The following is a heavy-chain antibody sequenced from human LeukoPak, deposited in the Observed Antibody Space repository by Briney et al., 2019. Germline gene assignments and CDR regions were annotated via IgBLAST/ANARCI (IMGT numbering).Heavy chain of an antibody. J-gene: IGHJ4*02. Sequence: GASVKVSCTASGYTFTTYEIHWVRQASGQGLEWMGWMNPNGGNTGYTQKFQGRVTMTRSTSINTAYMELSSLRSEDTAVYYCARGASRSFDYWGQGTLVAVSS. CDR1: GYTFTTYE. CDR2: MNPNGGNT. CDR3: ARGASRSFDY. V-gene: IGHV1-8*02.